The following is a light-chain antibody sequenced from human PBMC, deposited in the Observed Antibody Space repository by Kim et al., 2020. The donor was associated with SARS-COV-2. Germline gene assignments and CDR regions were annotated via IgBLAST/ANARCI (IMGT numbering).Light chain of an antibody. CDR3: QTWDGITAV. CDR2: QDS. J-gene: IGLJ3*02. CDR1: GLGDKY. Sequence: SGSPGQKASISCSGDGLGDKYVCWYHQKPGQSPLLIIYQDSRRPSGIPDRFSGSTSGNTATLTISATQALDEADYYCQTWDGITAVFGGGTQLTFL. V-gene: IGLV3-1*01.